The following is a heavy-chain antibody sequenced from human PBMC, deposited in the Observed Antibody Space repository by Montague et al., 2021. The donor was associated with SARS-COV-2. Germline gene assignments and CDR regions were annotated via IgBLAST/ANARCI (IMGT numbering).Heavy chain of an antibody. D-gene: IGHD3-3*01. CDR1: GGSISSSNW. CDR2: IHHRGST. CDR3: ARVGSSYDFLLTYGMDV. J-gene: IGHJ6*02. Sequence: SETLSLTCAVPGGSISSSNWWSWVRQPPGKGLEWIGVIHHRGSTYYNPSLKSRVTISVDKTKNQFSLKLSSVTAADTAVYYCARVGSSYDFLLTYGMDVWGQGTTVTVSS. V-gene: IGHV4-4*02.